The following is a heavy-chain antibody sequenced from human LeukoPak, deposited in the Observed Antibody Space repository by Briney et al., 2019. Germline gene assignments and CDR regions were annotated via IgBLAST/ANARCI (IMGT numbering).Heavy chain of an antibody. CDR3: AKSLGPSSGWYGGFDY. J-gene: IGHJ4*02. CDR2: ISGSGGST. D-gene: IGHD6-19*01. V-gene: IGHV3-23*01. CDR1: GFTFSSYA. Sequence: PGGSLRLSCAASGFTFSSYAMSWVRQAPGKGLEWVSAISGSGGSTYYADSVKGRFTISRDNSKNTLYLQMNSLRAEDTAVYYCAKSLGPSSGWYGGFDYWGQGTLVTVSS.